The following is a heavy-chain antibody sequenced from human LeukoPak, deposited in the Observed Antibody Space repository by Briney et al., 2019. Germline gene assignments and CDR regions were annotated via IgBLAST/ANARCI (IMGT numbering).Heavy chain of an antibody. J-gene: IGHJ5*02. CDR3: ARDGYGSGSYVWFDP. Sequence: SETLSLTCTVSGGSISSYYWSWIREPPGRGLEWIGYIYYSGSTNYNPSLKSRVTISVDTSKNQFSLKLSSVTAADTAVYYCARDGYGSGSYVWFDPWGQGTLFTVSS. V-gene: IGHV4-59*01. CDR1: GGSISSYY. D-gene: IGHD3-10*01. CDR2: IYYSGST.